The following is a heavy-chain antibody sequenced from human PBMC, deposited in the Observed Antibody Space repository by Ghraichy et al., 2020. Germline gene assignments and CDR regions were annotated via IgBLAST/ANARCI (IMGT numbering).Heavy chain of an antibody. V-gene: IGHV4-30-4*01. CDR2: IYYTGNT. CDR1: GDSISSGDFY. CDR3: ARAESAAGPEYVRL. J-gene: IGHJ1*01. D-gene: IGHD6-13*01. Sequence: SETLSLTCTVSGDSISSGDFYWIWIRQPPGKGLEFIGYIYYTGNTYYSPSLKSQPTISLDTSKNQLSLTLDFVTVADTAMYFCARAESAAGPEYVRLWGQGTLVTVSS.